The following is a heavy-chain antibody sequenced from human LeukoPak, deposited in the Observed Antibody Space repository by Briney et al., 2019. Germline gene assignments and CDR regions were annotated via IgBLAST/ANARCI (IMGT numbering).Heavy chain of an antibody. Sequence: SETLSLTCAVYGGSFSGYYWSWIRQPPGKGLEWIGYIYYSGSTNYNPSLKSRVTISVDTSKNQFSLKLSSVTAADTAVYYCARALTTYYDFWSGHSSSGPDAFDIWGQGTMVTVSS. D-gene: IGHD3-3*01. J-gene: IGHJ3*02. V-gene: IGHV4-59*01. CDR1: GGSFSGYY. CDR2: IYYSGST. CDR3: ARALTTYYDFWSGHSSSGPDAFDI.